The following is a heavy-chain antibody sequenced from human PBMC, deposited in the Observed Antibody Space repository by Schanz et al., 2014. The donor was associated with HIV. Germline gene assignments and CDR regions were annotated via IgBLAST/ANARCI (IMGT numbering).Heavy chain of an antibody. CDR1: GYTFTAYY. D-gene: IGHD3-10*01. J-gene: IGHJ5*02. CDR2: INPNSGAT. Sequence: QVRLVQSGAEVKKPGASLKVSCKASGYTFTAYYMHWVRQAPGQGLEWMGWINPNSGATQYAQKFQDRVTMTREKSISTVYMGLTSLTPDDTAVYFCARGASVAARGWFDPWGQGTLIIVSS. CDR3: ARGASVAARGWFDP. V-gene: IGHV1-2*02.